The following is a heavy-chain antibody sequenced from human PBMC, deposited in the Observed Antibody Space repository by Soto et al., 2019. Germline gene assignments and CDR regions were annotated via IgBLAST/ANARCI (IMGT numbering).Heavy chain of an antibody. CDR1: GGSVSSGYYS. D-gene: IGHD7-27*01. V-gene: IGHV4-61*01. CDR3: TRGRPEGTLTPSDY. Sequence: SDTLSLTCAVSGGSVSSGYYSWNWIRQPPGKGLEWIGFINYSGVTHYNPSLKSRVTISVDTSKNQFSLKVNSVTAADTALYYWTRGRPEGTLTPSDYWGKGNLVIVYS. CDR2: INYSGVT. J-gene: IGHJ4*02.